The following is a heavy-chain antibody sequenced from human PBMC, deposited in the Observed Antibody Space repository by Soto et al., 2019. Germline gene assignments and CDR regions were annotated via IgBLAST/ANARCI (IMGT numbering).Heavy chain of an antibody. D-gene: IGHD6-13*01. CDR1: RLTFSNYA. CDR2: ISGSGDTT. Sequence: GGSLRLSCVISRLTFSNYALNWVRKAPGKGLEWVSSISGSGDTTYYADSVKGRFTISRDNSKNTLYLQMNSLRVEDTALYYCAKADYSYSWAPGDYWGQGTLVTAPQ. CDR3: AKADYSYSWAPGDY. V-gene: IGHV3-23*01. J-gene: IGHJ4*02.